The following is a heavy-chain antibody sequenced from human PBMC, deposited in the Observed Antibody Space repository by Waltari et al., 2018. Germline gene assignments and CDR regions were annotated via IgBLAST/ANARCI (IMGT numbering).Heavy chain of an antibody. J-gene: IGHJ4*02. Sequence: QVQLVQSGAEVKKPGASMKVSCKASGDTFTDYYIHWVRQAPGQGLELMGWINPNNGGTNYAQKFQGRVTMTRDTSINTAYMELSSLRSDDTAVYYCARDSKKRGDSSGCGYWGQGTLVTVSS. D-gene: IGHD3-22*01. CDR3: ARDSKKRGDSSGCGY. V-gene: IGHV1-2*02. CDR2: INPNNGGT. CDR1: GDTFTDYY.